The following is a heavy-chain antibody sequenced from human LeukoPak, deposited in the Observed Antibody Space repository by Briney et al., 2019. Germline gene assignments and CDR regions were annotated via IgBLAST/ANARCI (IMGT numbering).Heavy chain of an antibody. CDR3: AREWYSSGWYYFDY. J-gene: IGHJ4*02. D-gene: IGHD6-19*01. V-gene: IGHV1-3*01. Sequence: KFQGRVTITGDTSASTAYMELSSLRSEETAVYYCAREWYSSGWYYFDYWGQGTLVTVSS.